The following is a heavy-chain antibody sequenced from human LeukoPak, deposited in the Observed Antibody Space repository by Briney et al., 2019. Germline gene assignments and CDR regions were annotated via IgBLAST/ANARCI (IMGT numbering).Heavy chain of an antibody. V-gene: IGHV1-3*01. CDR2: INAGNGNT. CDR1: GYTFTSYA. CDR3: ARVMCGYSYGCWGRFDP. J-gene: IGHJ5*02. Sequence: ASVKVSCKASGYTFTSYAMHWVRQAPGQRLEWMGWINAGNGNTKYSQKFQGRVTITRDTSASIAYMELSSLRSEDTAVYYCARVMCGYSYGCWGRFDPWGQGTLVTVSS. D-gene: IGHD5-18*01.